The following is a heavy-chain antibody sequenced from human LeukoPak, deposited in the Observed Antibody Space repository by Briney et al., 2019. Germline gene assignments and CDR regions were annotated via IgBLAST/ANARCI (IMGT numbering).Heavy chain of an antibody. J-gene: IGHJ4*02. CDR3: AKDRSSTYYDFWSGYPYFDY. CDR2: ISGSGGST. V-gene: IGHV3-23*01. Sequence: GGSLRLSCAASGFTFSSYAMSWVRQAPGKGLEWVSAISGSGGSTYYADSVKGRFTISRDNSKNTLYLQMNSLRAEDTAVYYCAKDRSSTYYDFWSGYPYFDYWGQGTLVTVSS. CDR1: GFTFSSYA. D-gene: IGHD3-3*01.